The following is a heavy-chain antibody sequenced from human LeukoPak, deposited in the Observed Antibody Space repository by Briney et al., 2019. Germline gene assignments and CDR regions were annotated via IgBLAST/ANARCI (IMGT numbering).Heavy chain of an antibody. V-gene: IGHV4-59*01. CDR1: GGSISSYY. J-gene: IGHJ2*01. CDR2: IYYSGST. D-gene: IGHD1-26*01. Sequence: SETLSLTCTVSGGSISSYYWSWIRQPPGKGLEWIGYIYYSGSTNYNPSLKSRVTISVDTSKNQFSLKLSSVTAADTAVYYCARERWELLRPAYFDLWGRGTLVTVSS. CDR3: ARERWELLRPAYFDL.